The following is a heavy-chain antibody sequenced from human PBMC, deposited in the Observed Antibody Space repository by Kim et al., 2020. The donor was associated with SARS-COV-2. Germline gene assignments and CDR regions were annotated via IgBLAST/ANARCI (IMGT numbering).Heavy chain of an antibody. V-gene: IGHV4-34*01. Sequence: TYNPSLKSRITISVATSKNQFSLKLSAVTAADTAVYYWAQRANYYYGMDVWGQGTTVTVSS. J-gene: IGHJ6*02. CDR3: AQRANYYYGMDV.